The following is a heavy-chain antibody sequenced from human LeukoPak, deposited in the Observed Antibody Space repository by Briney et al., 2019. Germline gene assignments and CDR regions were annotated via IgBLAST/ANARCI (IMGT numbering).Heavy chain of an antibody. Sequence: GGSLRLSCAASEFTFSKFPMGWVRQAPGKGLEWVSAISGGGSAFYGDSVKGRFTISRDTSKNTLYLQMNSLSAEDTALYYCAKCIALGSYSFRFDYWGQGTLVTVSS. CDR1: EFTFSKFP. V-gene: IGHV3-23*01. J-gene: IGHJ4*02. CDR3: AKCIALGSYSFRFDY. CDR2: ISGGGSA. D-gene: IGHD3-10*01.